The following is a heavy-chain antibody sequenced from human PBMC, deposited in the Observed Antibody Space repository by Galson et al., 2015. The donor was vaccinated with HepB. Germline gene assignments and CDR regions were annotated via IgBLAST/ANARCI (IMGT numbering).Heavy chain of an antibody. Sequence: LRLSCAASGFTFSAYAMSWVRQAPGKGLEWVSSIGAGGDSTYNTDSVKGRFTISRDNSKNTLYLQMNSLRAEDTAVFYCAKDAMWGGHEENVFGDWGQGTLVTVSS. J-gene: IGHJ4*02. CDR2: IGAGGDST. CDR1: GFTFSAYA. V-gene: IGHV3-23*01. CDR3: AKDAMWGGHEENVFGD. D-gene: IGHD5-12*01.